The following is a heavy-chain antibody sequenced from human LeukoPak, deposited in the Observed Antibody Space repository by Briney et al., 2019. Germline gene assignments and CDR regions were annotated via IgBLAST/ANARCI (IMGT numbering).Heavy chain of an antibody. CDR3: ARVSPSNSGWYGVLDY. CDR1: GGSISSNSYY. Sequence: PSETLSLTCTVSGGSISSNSYYWGWIRQPPGKGLEWIGSIYYSGSTYYNPSLKSRVTISVDTSKNQFSLRLSSVTAADTAVYYCARVSPSNSGWYGVLDYWGQGTLVTVSS. CDR2: IYYSGST. D-gene: IGHD6-19*01. J-gene: IGHJ4*02. V-gene: IGHV4-39*07.